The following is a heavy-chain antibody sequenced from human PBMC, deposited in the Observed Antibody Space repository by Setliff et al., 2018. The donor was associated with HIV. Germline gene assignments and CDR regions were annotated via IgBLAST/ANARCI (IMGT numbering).Heavy chain of an antibody. Sequence: PGESLKISCAASGFTFSNYGIHWVRQAPGKGLEWVAFISYDGRSMYYGDSVKGRFTISRDNSKNTMFLQMKSLRGEDTAVYYCAKEGEWQRSRGYMDVWGKGTTVTVSS. D-gene: IGHD5-12*01. J-gene: IGHJ6*03. CDR1: GFTFSNYG. CDR2: ISYDGRSM. V-gene: IGHV3-30*18. CDR3: AKEGEWQRSRGYMDV.